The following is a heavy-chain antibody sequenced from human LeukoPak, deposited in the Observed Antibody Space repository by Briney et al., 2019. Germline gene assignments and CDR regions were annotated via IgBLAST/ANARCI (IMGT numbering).Heavy chain of an antibody. D-gene: IGHD4-4*01. V-gene: IGHV3-53*01. Sequence: PGGSLRLSCAASGFTVSSNYMSWVRQAPGKGLEWVSVIYSGGSTYYADSVKGRFTISRDNSKNTLYLQMNSLRAEDTAVYYCAKAWMDYSNPIDYWGQGTLVTVSS. CDR1: GFTVSSNY. CDR2: IYSGGST. J-gene: IGHJ4*02. CDR3: AKAWMDYSNPIDY.